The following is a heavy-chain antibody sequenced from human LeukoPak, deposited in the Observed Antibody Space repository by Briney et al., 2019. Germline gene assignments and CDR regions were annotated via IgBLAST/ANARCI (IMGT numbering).Heavy chain of an antibody. CDR2: ISSSSSYI. Sequence: GGSLRLSCAASGFTFSSYSMNWVRQAPGKGLEWVSSISSSSSYIYYADSVKGRFTISRDNAKNSLYLQMNSLRAEDTAVYYCARDWDWSMVRGVPFDYWGQGTLVTVSS. D-gene: IGHD3-10*01. J-gene: IGHJ4*02. V-gene: IGHV3-21*01. CDR3: ARDWDWSMVRGVPFDY. CDR1: GFTFSSYS.